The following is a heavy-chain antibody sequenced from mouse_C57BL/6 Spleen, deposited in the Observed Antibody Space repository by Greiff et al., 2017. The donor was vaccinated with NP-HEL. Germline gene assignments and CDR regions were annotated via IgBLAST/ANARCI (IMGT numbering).Heavy chain of an antibody. CDR2: IHPNSGST. CDR1: GYTFTSYW. J-gene: IGHJ1*03. CDR3: ARDTTVVEYFDV. D-gene: IGHD1-1*01. Sequence: VQLQQSGAELVKPGASVKLSCKASGYTFTSYWMHWVKQRPGQGLEWIGMIHPNSGSTNYNEKFKSKATLTVDKSSSTAYMQLSSLTSEDSAVYYCARDTTVVEYFDVWGTGTTVTVSS. V-gene: IGHV1-64*01.